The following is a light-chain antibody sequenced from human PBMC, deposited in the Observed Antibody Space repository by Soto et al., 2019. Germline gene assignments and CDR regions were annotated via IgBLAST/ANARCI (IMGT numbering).Light chain of an antibody. CDR3: QQRSNWPPIT. CDR2: GAS. J-gene: IGKJ5*01. Sequence: EIVLTPSPGTLSLSSGERGTLPRRARQSVSNNYLAWYQQKPGQAPRLLIYGASNRAAGIPARFSGSVSGTDFTLTISSLEPEDFAVYYCQQRSNWPPITFGQGTRLEIK. V-gene: IGKV3-11*01. CDR1: QSVSNNY.